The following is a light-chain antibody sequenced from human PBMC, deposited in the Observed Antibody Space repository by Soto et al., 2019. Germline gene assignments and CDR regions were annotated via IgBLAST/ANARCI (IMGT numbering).Light chain of an antibody. Sequence: QSALTQPPSASGSPGQSVTISCTGTSSDVGGYNYVSWYQQHPGKAPKLMIYEVNKRPSGVPDRFSCSTSGNTASLTVSGLQAEDEADYYCSSYAGTPFVFGTGTKVTVL. CDR1: SSDVGGYNY. CDR3: SSYAGTPFV. J-gene: IGLJ1*01. CDR2: EVN. V-gene: IGLV2-8*01.